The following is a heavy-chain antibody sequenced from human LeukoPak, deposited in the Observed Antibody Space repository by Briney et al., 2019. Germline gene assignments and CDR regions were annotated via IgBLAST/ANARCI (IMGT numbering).Heavy chain of an antibody. CDR2: IKQDGSEK. D-gene: IGHD3-9*01. CDR3: TRAGYFDWLLYGYFDY. CDR1: GFTFSSYW. J-gene: IGHJ4*02. V-gene: IGHV3-7*01. Sequence: GGSLRLXCAASGFTFSSYWMSWVRQAPGKGLESVANIKQDGSEKYYVDSVKGRFTISRDNAKNSLYLQINSLRAEDTAVYYCTRAGYFDWLLYGYFDYWGQGTLVTVSS.